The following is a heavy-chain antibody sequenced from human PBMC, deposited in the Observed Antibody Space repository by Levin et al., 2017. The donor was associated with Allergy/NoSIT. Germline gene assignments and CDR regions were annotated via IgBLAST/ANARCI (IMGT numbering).Heavy chain of an antibody. D-gene: IGHD3-22*01. CDR3: ARYGDDYYDTSGPNYADY. Sequence: PGGSLRLSCAASGFTFSSYEMNWVRQAPGKGLEWVSYISSSGSIIYYADSLKGRFTISRDNAKNSLYLQMNSLRAGDTAVYYCARYGDDYYDTSGPNYADYWGQGTLVTVSS. V-gene: IGHV3-48*03. J-gene: IGHJ4*02. CDR1: GFTFSSYE. CDR2: ISSSGSII.